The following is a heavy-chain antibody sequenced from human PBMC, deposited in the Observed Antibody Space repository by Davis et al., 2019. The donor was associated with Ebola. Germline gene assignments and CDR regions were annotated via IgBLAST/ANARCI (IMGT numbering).Heavy chain of an antibody. D-gene: IGHD2-15*01. Sequence: GSLNISCVASGFTFSNYWMIWVRQAPGKGLQWVASIREDGSERHSVDSLKGRFTIPRDNAKNSLVLHMNSLRVEDTAVYFCARRMWSLTAFDFWGQGTLVTVSS. V-gene: IGHV3-7*01. CDR1: GFTFSNYW. J-gene: IGHJ5*01. CDR2: IREDGSER. CDR3: ARRMWSLTAFDF.